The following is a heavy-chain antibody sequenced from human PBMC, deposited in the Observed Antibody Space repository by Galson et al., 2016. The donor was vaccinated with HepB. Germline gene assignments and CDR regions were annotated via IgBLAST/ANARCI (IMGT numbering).Heavy chain of an antibody. Sequence: PALVKPTQTLTLTCTFSGFSFTTSGMCVSWIRQPPGKALEWLALINWDDDKYYNTSLRTRLTISKDTSKNQVVLSMTNMDPVDTATYYCARTHYSDYVYSDYWGQGILVTVSS. CDR1: GFSFTTSGMC. V-gene: IGHV2-70*01. CDR3: ARTHYSDYVYSDY. D-gene: IGHD4-11*01. J-gene: IGHJ4*02. CDR2: INWDDDK.